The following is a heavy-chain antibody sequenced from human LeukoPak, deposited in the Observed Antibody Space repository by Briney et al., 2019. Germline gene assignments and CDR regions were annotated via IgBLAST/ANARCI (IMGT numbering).Heavy chain of an antibody. V-gene: IGHV3-53*01. CDR1: GFTFSSNY. CDR2: IYSGGST. CDR3: ARTGLDGSLSFDY. D-gene: IGHD3/OR15-3a*01. Sequence: GGSLRLSCAASGFTFSSNYMSWVRQAPGKGLEWVSVIYSGGSTYYADSVKGRFTISRDNSKNMLYLQMNSLRAEDTAVYYCARTGLDGSLSFDYWGQGTLVTVSS. J-gene: IGHJ4*02.